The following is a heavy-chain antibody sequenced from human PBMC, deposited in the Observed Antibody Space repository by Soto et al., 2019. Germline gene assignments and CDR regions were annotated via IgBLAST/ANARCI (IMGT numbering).Heavy chain of an antibody. J-gene: IGHJ4*02. Sequence: PSETLSLTCTVSGGSISSSSYYWGWIRQPPGKGLEWIGSIYYSGSTYYNPSLKSRVTISVDTSKNQFSLKLSSVTAADTAVYYCATNPLQWFGELPQEIDYWGQGTLVTVSS. V-gene: IGHV4-39*01. CDR2: IYYSGST. CDR3: ATNPLQWFGELPQEIDY. CDR1: GGSISSSSYY. D-gene: IGHD3-10*01.